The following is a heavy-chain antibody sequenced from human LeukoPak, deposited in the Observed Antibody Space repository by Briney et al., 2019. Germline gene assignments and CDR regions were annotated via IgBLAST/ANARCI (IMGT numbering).Heavy chain of an antibody. Sequence: SETLSLTCTVSGGSISSYYWSWIRQPPGKGLEWIGYIYYSGSTNYNPSLKSRVTISVDTSKNQFSLKLSSVTAADTAVYYCARDRRLLWFGDPLGYYGMDVWGQGTTVTVSS. V-gene: IGHV4-59*12. CDR2: IYYSGST. CDR1: GGSISSYY. D-gene: IGHD3-10*01. CDR3: ARDRRLLWFGDPLGYYGMDV. J-gene: IGHJ6*02.